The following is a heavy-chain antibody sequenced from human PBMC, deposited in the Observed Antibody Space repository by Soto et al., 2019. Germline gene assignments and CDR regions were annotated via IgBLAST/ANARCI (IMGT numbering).Heavy chain of an antibody. CDR3: ARATRGGAVAAVFDY. J-gene: IGHJ4*02. Sequence: QVQLVESGGGVVQPGRSLRLSCAASGFTFSSYAMHWVRQAPGKGLEWVAVISYDGSNKYYADSVKGRFTISRDNSKNTLYLQMNSLIAEDTAVYYCARATRGGAVAAVFDYWGQGPLVTVSS. CDR1: GFTFSSYA. CDR2: ISYDGSNK. D-gene: IGHD6-19*01. V-gene: IGHV3-30-3*01.